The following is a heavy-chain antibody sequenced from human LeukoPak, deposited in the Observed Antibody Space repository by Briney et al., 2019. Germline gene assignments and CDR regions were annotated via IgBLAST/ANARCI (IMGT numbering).Heavy chain of an antibody. J-gene: IGHJ4*02. Sequence: GGSLRLSCAASGFTFSSYGMHWVRQAPGKGLERVAFIRYDGSNNYYADSVKGRFTISRDNSNTALYLQMNSLRDEHTAVYYAAKERSKFCASTSCYLEFDYWGQGTLVSVSS. D-gene: IGHD2-2*01. CDR1: GFTFSSYG. CDR3: AKERSKFCASTSCYLEFDY. CDR2: IRYDGSNN. V-gene: IGHV3-30*02.